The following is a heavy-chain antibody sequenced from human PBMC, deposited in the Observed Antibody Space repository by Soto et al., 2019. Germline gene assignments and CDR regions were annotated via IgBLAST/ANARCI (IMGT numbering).Heavy chain of an antibody. CDR1: GYSFTSYW. CDR3: ARVSGYPGYYGMDV. V-gene: IGHV5-10-1*01. D-gene: IGHD3-22*01. Sequence: GESLKISCKGSGYSFTSYWITWVRQMPGKGLEWMGKIEPSDSYTNYSPSFQGHVTISADKSISTAYLQWSSLKASDTAMYYCARVSGYPGYYGMDVWGQGTTVTVSS. CDR2: IEPSDSYT. J-gene: IGHJ6*02.